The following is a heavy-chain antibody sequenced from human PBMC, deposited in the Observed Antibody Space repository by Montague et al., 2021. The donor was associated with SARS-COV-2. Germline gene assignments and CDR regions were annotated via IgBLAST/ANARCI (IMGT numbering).Heavy chain of an antibody. CDR3: ARDVVAAPGTFDY. CDR2: VSASGST. CDR1: GDSISYFY. Sequence: SETLSLACTVSGDSISYFYWSWIRQPAGKGLEWIGRVSASGSTNYNPSLNSRVTMSVKTSKKQFSLRLSPVTAADTAVYYCARDVVAAPGTFDYWGQGTLVTVSS. J-gene: IGHJ4*02. D-gene: IGHD6-13*01. V-gene: IGHV4-4*07.